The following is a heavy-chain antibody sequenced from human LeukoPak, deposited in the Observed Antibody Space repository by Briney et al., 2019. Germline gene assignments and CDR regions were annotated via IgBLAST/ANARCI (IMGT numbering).Heavy chain of an antibody. Sequence: GGSLRLSCAASGFTFSSYWMHWVRQAPGKGLEWVSRINSDGGSTTYADSVKGRFTISRDNAKNTMYLQMSGLRADDSAVYYCGRGGLTGQMAAFDYWGQGALVTVST. CDR2: INSDGGST. CDR3: GRGGLTGQMAAFDY. D-gene: IGHD3-9*01. CDR1: GFTFSSYW. J-gene: IGHJ4*02. V-gene: IGHV3-74*01.